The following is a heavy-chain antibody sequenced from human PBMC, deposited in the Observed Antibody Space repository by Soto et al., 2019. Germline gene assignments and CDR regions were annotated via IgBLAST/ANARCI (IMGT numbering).Heavy chain of an antibody. V-gene: IGHV1-18*01. Sequence: QVQLVQSGAEVKKPGASVKVSCKASGYTFTSYAISWVRQAPGQGLEWMGWISAYNGNTNYAQKLQGTVTMTTDTCMSTSYMALRSRRSDDTAVYYCARVTPPPDCRAQETLVTVSS. CDR1: GYTFTSYA. CDR3: ARVTPPPDC. CDR2: ISAYNGNT. D-gene: IGHD3-16*01. J-gene: IGHJ4*02.